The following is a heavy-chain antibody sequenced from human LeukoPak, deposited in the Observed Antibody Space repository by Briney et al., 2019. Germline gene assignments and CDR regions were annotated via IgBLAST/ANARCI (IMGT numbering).Heavy chain of an antibody. V-gene: IGHV1-46*01. Sequence: ASVKVSFKASGYTFTRYYIHWVRQAPGQGLEWMGIINPSGGSTNYAQKFQGRLTMTRDTSTSTVYMELSSLRSEDTAVYYCARDVHSGNYYLDYWRQGTLVTVSS. D-gene: IGHD1-26*01. J-gene: IGHJ4*02. CDR3: ARDVHSGNYYLDY. CDR2: INPSGGST. CDR1: GYTFTRYY.